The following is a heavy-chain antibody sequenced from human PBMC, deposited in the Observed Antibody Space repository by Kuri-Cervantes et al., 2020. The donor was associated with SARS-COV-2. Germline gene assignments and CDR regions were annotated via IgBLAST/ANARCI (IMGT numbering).Heavy chain of an antibody. J-gene: IGHJ4*02. CDR3: ARHRGIAAAGDY. D-gene: IGHD6-13*01. V-gene: IGHV5-51*01. Sequence: GGSLRLSCKGSGYRFTSYWIGWVRQMPGKGLEWMGSIYPSDSDTRYSPSFQGQVTISADKSIFTAYLQWSSLKASDTAMYYCARHRGIAAAGDYWGQGTLVTVSS. CDR1: GYRFTSYW. CDR2: IYPSDSDT.